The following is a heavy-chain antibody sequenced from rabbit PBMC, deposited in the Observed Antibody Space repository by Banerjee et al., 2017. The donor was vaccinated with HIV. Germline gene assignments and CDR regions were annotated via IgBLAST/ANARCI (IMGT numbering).Heavy chain of an antibody. J-gene: IGHJ6*01. CDR3: ARGSAYAGAGYAL. CDR2: IYTSSGTT. D-gene: IGHD4-2*01. Sequence: QSLEESGGGLVQPGGSLKLSCKASGFDFSSHSMIWVRQAPGKGLEWIACIYTSSGTTYYASWAKGRFTISKTSSTTVALQMTSLTAADTATYFCARGSAYAGAGYALWGPGTLVTVS. V-gene: IGHV1S40*01. CDR1: GFDFSSHS.